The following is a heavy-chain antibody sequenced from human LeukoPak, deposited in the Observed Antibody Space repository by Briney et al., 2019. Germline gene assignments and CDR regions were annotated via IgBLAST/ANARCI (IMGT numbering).Heavy chain of an antibody. CDR1: GFTFSSYA. D-gene: IGHD2-15*01. Sequence: GGSLRLSCAASGFTFSSYAMSWVRQAPGKGLEWVSAISGSGGSTYYADSVKGRFTISRDNSKNTLYLQMNSLRAEDTAVYYCAGDRLGYCSGGSCYRFDPWGQGTLVTV. V-gene: IGHV3-23*01. J-gene: IGHJ5*02. CDR2: ISGSGGST. CDR3: AGDRLGYCSGGSCYRFDP.